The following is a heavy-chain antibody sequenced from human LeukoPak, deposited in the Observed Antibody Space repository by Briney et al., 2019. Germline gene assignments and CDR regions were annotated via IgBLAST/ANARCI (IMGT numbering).Heavy chain of an antibody. D-gene: IGHD2-2*01. CDR2: IYTGGTT. CDR1: GFTVSSKY. V-gene: IGHV3-53*01. J-gene: IGHJ5*02. CDR3: ARGLGPADGFDP. Sequence: PGGSLRLSCAASGFTVSSKYMSWVRQAPGKGLEWVSVIYTGGTTYYADSVKGRFTISRDNSKNTLYLRMNSLRAEDTAVYYCARGLGPADGFDPWGQGTPVTVSS.